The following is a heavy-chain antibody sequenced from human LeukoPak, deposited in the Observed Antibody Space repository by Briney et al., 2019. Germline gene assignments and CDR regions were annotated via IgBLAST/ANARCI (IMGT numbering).Heavy chain of an antibody. Sequence: SETLSLTCTVSGGSISSYYWSWIRQPQGKGLEWIGYIYYSGSTNYNPSLKSRVTISVDTSKNQFSLKLSSVTAADTAVYYCARLYDFWSGTDYWGQGTLVTVSS. J-gene: IGHJ4*02. CDR2: IYYSGST. CDR3: ARLYDFWSGTDY. CDR1: GGSISSYY. V-gene: IGHV4-59*01. D-gene: IGHD3-3*01.